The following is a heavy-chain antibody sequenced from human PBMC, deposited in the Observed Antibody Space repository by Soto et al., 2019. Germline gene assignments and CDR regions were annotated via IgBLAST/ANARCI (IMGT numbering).Heavy chain of an antibody. CDR1: GGSISSGGYS. CDR2: NYHSGST. D-gene: IGHD1-1*01. Sequence: QLQLQESGSGLVRPSQTLSLTCAVSGGSISSGGYSWNWIRQPPGQGLEWIGYNYHSGSTLYNPSLKRRVTISVDKSKNQFSLKLTSVTAADTAVYYCARDQLEGNWFDPWGQGTLVTVSS. V-gene: IGHV4-30-2*01. CDR3: ARDQLEGNWFDP. J-gene: IGHJ5*02.